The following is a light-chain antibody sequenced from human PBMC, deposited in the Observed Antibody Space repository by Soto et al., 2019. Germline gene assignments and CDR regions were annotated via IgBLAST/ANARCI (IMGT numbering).Light chain of an antibody. Sequence: QSALTQPASVSGSPGQSITIPCTGSXSDVGNYRYVSWYQHHPGKVPKLMIYDVNNRPSGIPNRFSGSKSGNTASLTISGLQAEDEADYYCSSYTTSSTVIFGGGTKLTVL. J-gene: IGLJ2*01. CDR2: DVN. V-gene: IGLV2-14*03. CDR1: XSDVGNYRY. CDR3: SSYTTSSTVI.